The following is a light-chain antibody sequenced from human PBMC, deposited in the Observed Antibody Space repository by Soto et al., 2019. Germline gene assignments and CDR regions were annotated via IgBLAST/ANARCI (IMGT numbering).Light chain of an antibody. V-gene: IGKV3-20*01. CDR3: HQYGSSPT. Sequence: EIVLTQSPATLYLSPGERATLSCSASHSARTSLALYQPKPGQAPRLLIEGASSRATGIPDRFSGSGSGTDFTLTISRLGPEDFAVYYCHQYGSSPTFGQGPKVDIK. J-gene: IGKJ1*01. CDR2: GAS. CDR1: HSARTS.